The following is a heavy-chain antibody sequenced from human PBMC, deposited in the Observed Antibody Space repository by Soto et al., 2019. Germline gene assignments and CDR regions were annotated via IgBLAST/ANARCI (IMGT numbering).Heavy chain of an antibody. CDR3: YCYDSSGSNDY. J-gene: IGHJ4*02. CDR2: ISAYNGNT. V-gene: IGHV1-18*01. Sequence: QVQLVQSGAEVKKPGASVKVSCKASGYTFTSYGISWGRQAPGQGLEWMGWISAYNGNTNYAQKLQGRVTMTTDTSTSTDYMELRSLRSVDTAVYYCYCYDSSGSNDYWGQGTLVTVSS. CDR1: GYTFTSYG. D-gene: IGHD3-22*01.